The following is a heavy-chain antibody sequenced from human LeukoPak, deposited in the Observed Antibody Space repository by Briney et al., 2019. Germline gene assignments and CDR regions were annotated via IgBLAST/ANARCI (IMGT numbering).Heavy chain of an antibody. Sequence: PGGSLRLSCAAPGVTFRMYAMSWVRQAPGKGLEWVSVISVDGGGSYYADSVKGRFTISRDNSKSTLYLQMNSLRAEDTAVYYCAKDSVGVAGPDYWVQGSLVTVSS. D-gene: IGHD6-19*01. J-gene: IGHJ4*02. V-gene: IGHV3-23*01. CDR2: ISVDGGGS. CDR3: AKDSVGVAGPDY. CDR1: GVTFRMYA.